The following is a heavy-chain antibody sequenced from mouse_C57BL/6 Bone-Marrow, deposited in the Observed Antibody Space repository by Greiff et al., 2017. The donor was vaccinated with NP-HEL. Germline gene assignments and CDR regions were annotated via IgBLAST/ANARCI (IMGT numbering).Heavy chain of an antibody. D-gene: IGHD2-5*01. CDR1: GFTFSSYG. CDR2: ISSGGSYT. Sequence: EVKLMESGGDLVKPGGSLKLSCEASGFTFSSYGMSWVRQTPDKRLEWVATISSGGSYTYYPDSVKGRFTISRDNAKNTLYLQMSSLKYEDTAMYYCARREIVTFDYWGQGTTLTVSS. V-gene: IGHV5-6*02. J-gene: IGHJ2*01. CDR3: ARREIVTFDY.